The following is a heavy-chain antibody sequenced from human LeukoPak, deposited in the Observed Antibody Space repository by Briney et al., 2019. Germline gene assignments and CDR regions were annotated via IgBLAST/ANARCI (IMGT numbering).Heavy chain of an antibody. CDR3: ARGRELLHFDY. J-gene: IGHJ4*02. Sequence: PSETLSLTCTVSGGSISSYYWSWIRQPPGKGLEWIGYIYYSGSTNYNPSLKSRVTMSVDTSKNQFSLKLSSVTAADTAVYYCARGRELLHFDYWGQGTLVTVPS. CDR2: IYYSGST. V-gene: IGHV4-59*01. D-gene: IGHD1-26*01. CDR1: GGSISSYY.